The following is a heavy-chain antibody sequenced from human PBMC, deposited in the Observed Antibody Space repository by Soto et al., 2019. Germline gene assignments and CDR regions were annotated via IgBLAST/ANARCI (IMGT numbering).Heavy chain of an antibody. CDR1: GGSMSSGGYY. Sequence: SETLLLTCTVSGGSMSSGGYYWSWIRQHPGKGLEWIGYIYYSGRTYYNPSLKSRVTISVDTSKNQFSLKLSSVTPADTAVYYCAIIPPITMGAFDICGQGTMVTVSS. V-gene: IGHV4-31*03. CDR2: IYYSGRT. CDR3: AIIPPITMGAFDI. J-gene: IGHJ3*02. D-gene: IGHD3-10*01.